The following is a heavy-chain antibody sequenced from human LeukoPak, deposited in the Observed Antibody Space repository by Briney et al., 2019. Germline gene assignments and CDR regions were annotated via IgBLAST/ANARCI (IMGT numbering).Heavy chain of an antibody. J-gene: IGHJ4*02. CDR2: INHSGNT. CDR3: ARVKVATITSFDY. Sequence: SETLSLTCAVYSGSFSGYYWSWIRQPPGKGLEWIGDINHSGNTNYNPSLKSRVTVSVDTSKNQFSLKLSSVTAADTVTYYCARVKVATITSFDYWSQGALVTVSS. CDR1: SGSFSGYY. V-gene: IGHV4-34*01. D-gene: IGHD5-12*01.